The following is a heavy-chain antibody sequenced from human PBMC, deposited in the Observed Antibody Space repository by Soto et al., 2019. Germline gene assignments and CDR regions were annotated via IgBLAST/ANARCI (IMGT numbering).Heavy chain of an antibody. CDR2: IYYSGST. V-gene: IGHV4-31*03. CDR1: GGSISSGGYD. Sequence: SETLSLTCTVAGGSISSGGYDWSWIRQHPGKGLEWIGYIYYSGSTYYNPSLKSRVTISVDASKNQLSLKLSSVTAADTAVYYCASLNSGYDYWGQGTLVTVSS. J-gene: IGHJ4*02. CDR3: ASLNSGYDY. D-gene: IGHD3-10*01.